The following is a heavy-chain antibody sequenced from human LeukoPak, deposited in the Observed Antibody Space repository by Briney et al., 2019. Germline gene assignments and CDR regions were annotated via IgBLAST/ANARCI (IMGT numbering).Heavy chain of an antibody. CDR2: IYTSGST. V-gene: IGHV4-61*02. Sequence: SQTLSLTCTVSGGSISSGSYYWSWIRQPAGKGLEWIGRIYTSGSTNYNPSLKSRVTISVDTSKNQFSLKLSSVTAADTAVYYCARAVRWFGELSYYWGQGTLVTVSS. CDR1: GGSISSGSYY. CDR3: ARAVRWFGELSYY. D-gene: IGHD3-10*01. J-gene: IGHJ4*02.